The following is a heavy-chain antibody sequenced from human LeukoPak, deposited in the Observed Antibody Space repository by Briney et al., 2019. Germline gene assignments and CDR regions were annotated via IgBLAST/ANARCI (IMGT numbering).Heavy chain of an antibody. J-gene: IGHJ6*02. V-gene: IGHV3-48*03. CDR1: GLTFSSYE. D-gene: IGHD4-17*01. CDR2: ISSSGSTI. CDR3: ARDSDYARYYYGMDV. Sequence: VGSLRLSPAASGLTFSSYEMSWGCQAPGERLGWGSYISSSGSTIYYADSVKGRFTISRDNAKNSLYLQMNSLRAEDTAVYYCARDSDYARYYYGMDVWGQGTTVTVSS.